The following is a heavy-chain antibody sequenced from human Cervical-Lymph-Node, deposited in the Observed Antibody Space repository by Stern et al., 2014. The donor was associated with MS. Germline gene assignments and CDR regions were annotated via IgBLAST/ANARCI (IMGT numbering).Heavy chain of an antibody. J-gene: IGHJ4*02. CDR3: TCGLEY. CDR1: GYSFINYD. D-gene: IGHD2-21*01. V-gene: IGHV1-8*01. Sequence: QDQLVQSGAEVKKPGASVKVSCTTSGYSFINYDITWVRQAAGQGLEWMGWMNPISGNTDCAQKCEGRVPMTRSTSMNIAYMELSNLTSEDTALYYCTCGLEYWGQGTLVTVSS. CDR2: MNPISGNT.